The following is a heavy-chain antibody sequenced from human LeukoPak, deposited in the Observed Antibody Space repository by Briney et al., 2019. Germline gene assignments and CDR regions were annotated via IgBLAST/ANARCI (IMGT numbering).Heavy chain of an antibody. J-gene: IGHJ6*02. CDR2: IYYSGST. CDR3: ARGIDPMTGYGMDV. D-gene: IGHD3-9*01. CDR1: GGSISSYY. Sequence: SETLSLTCTVSGGSISSYYWSWIRQPPGKGLEWIGYIYYSGSTNYNPSLKSRVTISVDTSKNQFSLKLSSVTAADTAVYHCARGIDPMTGYGMDVWGQGTTVTVSS. V-gene: IGHV4-59*01.